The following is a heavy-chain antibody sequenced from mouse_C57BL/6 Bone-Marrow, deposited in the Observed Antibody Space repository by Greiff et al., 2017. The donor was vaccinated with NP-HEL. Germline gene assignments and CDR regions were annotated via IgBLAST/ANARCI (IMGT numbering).Heavy chain of an antibody. CDR3: AREGYY. J-gene: IGHJ2*01. Sequence: EVKLMESGPELVKPGASVKISCKASGYTFTDYYMNWVKQSHGKSLEWIGDINPNNGGTSYNQKFKGKATLTVDKSSSTAYMELRSLTSEDSAVYYCAREGYYWGQGTTLTVSS. CDR2: INPNNGGT. CDR1: GYTFTDYY. V-gene: IGHV1-26*01.